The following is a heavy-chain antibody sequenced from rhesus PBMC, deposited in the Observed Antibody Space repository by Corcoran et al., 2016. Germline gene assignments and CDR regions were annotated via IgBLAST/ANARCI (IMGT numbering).Heavy chain of an antibody. D-gene: IGHD4-23*01. V-gene: IGHV3-115*02. CDR3: ARRGVTTFAFDF. Sequence: EVQLAESGGGLVQPGGSLRLSCAASGFTFRGYEMHWVRQAPGKGLESVSVIGGDSSYTHYADYVKGRFTISRDNAKNSLSLQINSLRAEDTAVYYCARRGVTTFAFDFWGQGLRVTVSS. CDR2: IGGDSSYT. J-gene: IGHJ3*01. CDR1: GFTFRGYE.